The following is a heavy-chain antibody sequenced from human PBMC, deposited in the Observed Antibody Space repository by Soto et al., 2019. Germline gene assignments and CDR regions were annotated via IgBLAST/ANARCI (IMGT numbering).Heavy chain of an antibody. J-gene: IGHJ4*02. V-gene: IGHV1-46*01. CDR3: ARARNYFDY. CDR1: GYTFTSYY. Sequence: QVQLVQSGAEVKKPGASVKVSCKASGYTFTSYYMHWVRQAPGQGLEWMGIINPSGGYTSYAQKFQGRVTMTRDTSTRTDYMELSSLRSEDPAVDYCARARNYFDYWGQGTLVTVSS. CDR2: INPSGGYT.